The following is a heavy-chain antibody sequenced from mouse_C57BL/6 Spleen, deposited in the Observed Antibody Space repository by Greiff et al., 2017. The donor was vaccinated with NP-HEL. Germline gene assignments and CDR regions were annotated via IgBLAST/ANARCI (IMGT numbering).Heavy chain of an antibody. J-gene: IGHJ2*01. V-gene: IGHV1-81*01. D-gene: IGHD1-1*01. CDR1: GYTFTSYG. Sequence: VQLQQSGAELARPGASVKLSCKASGYTFTSYGINWVKQRTGQGLEWIGEIYPRSGNTYYNEKFKGKATLTADKSSSTAYLELRSLTSEDSAVYFCSRVTTVVRVDYWGQGTTVTVSS. CDR3: SRVTTVVRVDY. CDR2: IYPRSGNT.